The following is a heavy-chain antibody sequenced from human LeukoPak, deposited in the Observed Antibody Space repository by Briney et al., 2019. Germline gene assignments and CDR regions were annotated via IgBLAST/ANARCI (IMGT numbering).Heavy chain of an antibody. J-gene: IGHJ4*02. V-gene: IGHV4-59*08. CDR2: IYYTGST. CDR3: ASARATMVRGATTGFDY. D-gene: IGHD3-10*01. CDR1: GGSISSYY. Sequence: SETLSLICTVSGGSISSYYWNWIRQPPGRGLEWIGYIYYTGSTNYNPSLKSRVTISVDTSKNQFSLKLSSVTAADTAVYYCASARATMVRGATTGFDYWGQGTLVTVSS.